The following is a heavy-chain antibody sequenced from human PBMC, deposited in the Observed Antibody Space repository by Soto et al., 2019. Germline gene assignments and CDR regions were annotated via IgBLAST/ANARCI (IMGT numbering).Heavy chain of an antibody. CDR2: ISSSSSYI. J-gene: IGHJ4*02. CDR3: AREGFCSSSSCSGGGDY. Sequence: GGSLRLSCAASGFTFSSYSMNWVRQAPGKGLEWVSSISSSSSYIYYADSLKGRFTISRDNAKNSLYLQMNSLRAEDTAVYYCAREGFCSSSSCSGGGDYWGQGTLVTVSS. D-gene: IGHD2-2*01. V-gene: IGHV3-21*01. CDR1: GFTFSSYS.